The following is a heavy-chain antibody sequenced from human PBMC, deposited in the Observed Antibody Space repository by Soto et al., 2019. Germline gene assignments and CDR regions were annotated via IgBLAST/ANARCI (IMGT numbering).Heavy chain of an antibody. CDR3: ARKGVTSSWYGGGHDY. J-gene: IGHJ4*02. CDR1: GYPFTSFG. V-gene: IGHV1-18*04. CDR2: IRPYNGDT. Sequence: QVQLVQSGAEVKQPGASVKVSCKASGYPFTSFGISWVRQAPGQGLKWMGWIRPYNGDTNSAQNLQGRVTMTTDTSTSTAYMELRSLRSDDTAVYYCARKGVTSSWYGGGHDYWAQGTLVTVSS. D-gene: IGHD6-13*01.